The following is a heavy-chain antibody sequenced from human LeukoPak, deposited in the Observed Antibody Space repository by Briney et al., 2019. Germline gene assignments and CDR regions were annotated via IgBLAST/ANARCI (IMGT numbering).Heavy chain of an antibody. V-gene: IGHV3-15*01. CDR1: GFTFSNAW. Sequence: GGSLRLSCAASGFTFSNAWMSWVRQAPEKGLEWIGHIKRKTNGGTADYAAPVKGRFTISRDDSKNTLYLQINALRAEDTAVYCCTTDFPDYFHSWGQGTLVTVSS. CDR2: IKRKTNGGTA. J-gene: IGHJ4*02. CDR3: TTDFPDYFHS.